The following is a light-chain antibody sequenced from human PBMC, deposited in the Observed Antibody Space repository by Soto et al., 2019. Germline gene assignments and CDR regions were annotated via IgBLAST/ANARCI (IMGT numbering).Light chain of an antibody. CDR1: QSVSSN. Sequence: EIVMTQSPANLSVSPGERATLSCRASQSVSSNLAWYQQKPGQAPRLLIYGASTRATGIPARFSGSGSGTEFTLTISSLQSEDVAVYYCQQYNNWPPWTVCQGTKVEIK. J-gene: IGKJ1*01. CDR2: GAS. V-gene: IGKV3-15*01. CDR3: QQYNNWPPWT.